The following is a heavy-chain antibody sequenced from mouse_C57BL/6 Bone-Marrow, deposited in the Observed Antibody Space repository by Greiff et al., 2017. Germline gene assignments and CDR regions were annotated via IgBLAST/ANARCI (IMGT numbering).Heavy chain of an antibody. CDR2: ISSGGDYI. J-gene: IGHJ4*01. CDR1: GFTFSSYA. D-gene: IGHD2-3*01. CDR3: TRGGYDGYSYYAMDY. V-gene: IGHV5-9-1*02. Sequence: KLVESGEGLVKPGGSLKLSCAASGFTFSSYAMSWVRQTPEKRLEWVAYISSGGDYIYYADTVKGRFTIARDNARNTLYLQMSSLKSEDTAMYYCTRGGYDGYSYYAMDYWGQGTSVTVSS.